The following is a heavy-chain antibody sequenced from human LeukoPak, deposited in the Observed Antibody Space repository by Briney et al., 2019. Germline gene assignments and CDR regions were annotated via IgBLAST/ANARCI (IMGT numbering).Heavy chain of an antibody. CDR1: GGSISSYY. V-gene: IGHV4-34*01. CDR3: ARGELELSNDAFDI. D-gene: IGHD1-7*01. J-gene: IGHJ3*02. Sequence: KPSETLSLTCTVSGGSISSYYWSWIRQPPGKGLEWIGEINHSGSTNYNPSLKSRVTISVDTSKNQFSLKLSSVTAADTAVYYCARGELELSNDAFDIWGQGTMVTVSS. CDR2: INHSGST.